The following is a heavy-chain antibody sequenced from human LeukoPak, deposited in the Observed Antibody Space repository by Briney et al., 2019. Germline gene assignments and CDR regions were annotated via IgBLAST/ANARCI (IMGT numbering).Heavy chain of an antibody. CDR3: ARGGRGYSYGYMTDWFDP. Sequence: GGSLRLSCAASGFTFTTYSVNWVRQAPGKGLEWVSYISSSSDTIYYADSVKGRFTISRDNAKNSLYLQMNSLTAEDTAVYYCARGGRGYSYGYMTDWFDPWGQGTLVTVSS. D-gene: IGHD5-18*01. CDR2: ISSSSDTI. J-gene: IGHJ5*02. V-gene: IGHV3-48*01. CDR1: GFTFTTYS.